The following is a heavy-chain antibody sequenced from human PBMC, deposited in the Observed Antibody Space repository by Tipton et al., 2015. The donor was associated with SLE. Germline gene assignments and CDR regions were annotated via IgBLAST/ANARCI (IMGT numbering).Heavy chain of an antibody. CDR3: GRGVYSEGSVGMDV. D-gene: IGHD3-22*01. V-gene: IGHV3-74*01. CDR2: ISRDGSNT. CDR1: GFTFSSYA. Sequence: SLRLSCAASGFTFSSYAMSWVRQAPGKGLEWVSRISRDGSNTYYADSVEGRFTISRDNAKNTLYLQMHSLRVDDTAVYYCGRGVYSEGSVGMDVWGQGTTVTVSS. J-gene: IGHJ6*02.